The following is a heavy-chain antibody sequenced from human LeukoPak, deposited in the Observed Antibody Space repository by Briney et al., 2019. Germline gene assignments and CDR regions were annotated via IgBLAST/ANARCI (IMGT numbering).Heavy chain of an antibody. CDR2: IYSDGST. D-gene: IGHD1-26*01. Sequence: GGSLRLSSAASGFTVSSNYMSWVRQAPGKGLEWVSEIYSDGSTYYAASVKGRFSISRDNSKNTVYLQMNSLRAEDTAVYYCAGELREHGVFDIWGQGTMVTVSS. CDR1: GFTVSSNY. V-gene: IGHV3-53*01. J-gene: IGHJ3*02. CDR3: AGELREHGVFDI.